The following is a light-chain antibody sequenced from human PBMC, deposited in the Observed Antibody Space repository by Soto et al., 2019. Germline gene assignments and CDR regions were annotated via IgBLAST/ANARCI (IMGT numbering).Light chain of an antibody. CDR2: GAS. Sequence: EIVLTQSPGTLSLSPGERATLSCRASQSVSSNYLAWYLQKPGQAPILLIYGASTRATGIPGRFSGSGSGTDFTLTIIRLEPEDFAVYYCQQYGSSPGTFGQGTKVDIK. V-gene: IGKV3-20*01. CDR3: QQYGSSPGT. CDR1: QSVSSNY. J-gene: IGKJ1*01.